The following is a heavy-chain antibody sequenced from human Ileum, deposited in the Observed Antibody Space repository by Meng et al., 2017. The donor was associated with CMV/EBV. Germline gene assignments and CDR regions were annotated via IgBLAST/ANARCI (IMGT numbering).Heavy chain of an antibody. CDR2: VNNRGRT. Sequence: QVELQQWGAGLLKPSETLSLTCAVSGELRNCFFCSWIRQPPGRGLEWIGEVNNRGRTNYNPSLKSRLTISIDTSKRQLSLMVTSVTAADSAIYYWASGRLQFTPSALQHWGPGTLGTVSS. D-gene: IGHD5-24*01. CDR1: GELRNCFF. CDR3: ASGRLQFTPSALQH. V-gene: IGHV4-34*02. J-gene: IGHJ1*01.